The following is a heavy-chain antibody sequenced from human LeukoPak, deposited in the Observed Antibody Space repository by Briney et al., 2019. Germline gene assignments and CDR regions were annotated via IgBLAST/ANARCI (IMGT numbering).Heavy chain of an antibody. V-gene: IGHV4-39*01. Sequence: SETLSLTCTVSGGSIGSSNYYWGWIRQPPGKGLEWIGCIYYTGSTYYNPSLKSRVTISVDTSKNQFSLKLSSVTAADTAVYFCAGQGQHNYGYPFVDYWGQGTLVTVSS. D-gene: IGHD5-18*01. CDR2: IYYTGST. CDR3: AGQGQHNYGYPFVDY. CDR1: GGSIGSSNYY. J-gene: IGHJ4*02.